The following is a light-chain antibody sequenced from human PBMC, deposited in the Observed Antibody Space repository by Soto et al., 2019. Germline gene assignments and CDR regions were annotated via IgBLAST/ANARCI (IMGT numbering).Light chain of an antibody. V-gene: IGKV3-15*01. J-gene: IGKJ5*01. CDR1: QSVSSN. CDR3: QQYLGSPGIT. Sequence: EIAMTQSPATLSVSPGEIATLSFSASQSVSSNLAWYQQKPGQAPRLLIYGASTRATGIPARFSGSGSGTEFTLTISSLQSEDFAVYYCQQYLGSPGITFGQGTRLEIK. CDR2: GAS.